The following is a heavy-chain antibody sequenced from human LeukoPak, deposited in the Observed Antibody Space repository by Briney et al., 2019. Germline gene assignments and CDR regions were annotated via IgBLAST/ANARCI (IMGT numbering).Heavy chain of an antibody. CDR2: IKQDGSEK. CDR1: GFTFNSYW. CDR3: AKDLRIAARPGAFDI. J-gene: IGHJ3*02. V-gene: IGHV3-7*01. D-gene: IGHD6-6*01. Sequence: GGSLRLSCAASGFTFNSYWMSWVRQAPGKGLEGVANIKQDGSEKYYVDSVKGRFTISRDNAKNSLYLQMNSLRAEDTAVYYCAKDLRIAARPGAFDIWGQGTMVTVSS.